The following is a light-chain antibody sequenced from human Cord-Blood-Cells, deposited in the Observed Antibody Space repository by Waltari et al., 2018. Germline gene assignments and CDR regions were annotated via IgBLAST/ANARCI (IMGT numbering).Light chain of an antibody. CDR3: IQGTHWPFT. CDR2: KVS. CDR1: QSLVYSDGNTY. J-gene: IGKJ3*01. Sequence: DVVMTQSPLSLPVTVGKPASISCRSSQSLVYSDGNTYLNWFQQRPGQSPRRLIYKVSNRDSGVPDRFSGSWSGTDFTLKISRVEAEDVGVYYCIQGTHWPFTFGPGTKVDSK. V-gene: IGKV2-30*01.